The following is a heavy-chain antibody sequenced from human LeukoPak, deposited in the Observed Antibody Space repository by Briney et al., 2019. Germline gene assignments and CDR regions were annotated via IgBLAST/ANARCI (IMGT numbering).Heavy chain of an antibody. V-gene: IGHV3-30*02. D-gene: IGHD3-22*01. J-gene: IGHJ3*02. Sequence: GGSLRLSCAASGFVSSGYGMHWVRQAPGKGLEWVAFVRYDDINKYYADSVKGRFTISRDNSRNTLYLQMTSLRAEDTAVYYCAKDMLDSSGYYGAFDIWGQGSMVSVSS. CDR2: VRYDDINK. CDR1: GFVSSGYG. CDR3: AKDMLDSSGYYGAFDI.